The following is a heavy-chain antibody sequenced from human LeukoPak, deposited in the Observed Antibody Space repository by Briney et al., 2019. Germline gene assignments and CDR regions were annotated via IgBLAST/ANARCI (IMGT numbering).Heavy chain of an antibody. V-gene: IGHV1-69*05. Sequence: SVKVSCKASGGTFSSYAISWVRQAPGQGLEWMGGIIPIFGTANYAQKFQGRVTITTDESTSTAYMELSSLRSEDTAVYYCARSAAVDYGGKKGTRDWFDPWGQGTLVTVSS. CDR3: ARSAAVDYGGKKGTRDWFDP. CDR1: GGTFSSYA. CDR2: IIPIFGTA. J-gene: IGHJ5*02. D-gene: IGHD4-23*01.